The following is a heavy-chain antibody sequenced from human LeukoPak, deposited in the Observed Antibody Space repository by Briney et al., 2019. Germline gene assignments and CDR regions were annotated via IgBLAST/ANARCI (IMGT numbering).Heavy chain of an antibody. CDR2: INPTGGAT. D-gene: IGHD2-15*01. J-gene: IGHJ4*02. Sequence: ASVKVSCKASGYTFTSYWLHWVRQAPGHGLEWMGIINPTGGATNYAERFRARVSMTRDTSTSTVYIDLTSLTSEDTAVYYCGRAKPLSAFSAIEYWGQGSLVTVSS. V-gene: IGHV1-46*01. CDR3: GRAKPLSAFSAIEY. CDR1: GYTFTSYW.